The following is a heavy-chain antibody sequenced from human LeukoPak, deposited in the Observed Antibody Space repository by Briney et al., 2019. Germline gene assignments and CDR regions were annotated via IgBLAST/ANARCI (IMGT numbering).Heavy chain of an antibody. CDR3: AIYTNSAAGY. V-gene: IGHV4-39*01. CDR2: IYHTGTT. CDR1: GGSISSSIYH. J-gene: IGHJ4*02. D-gene: IGHD2-2*02. Sequence: PSETLSLTCTVSGGSISSSIYHGGWIRQPPGKGLEWIGTIYHTGTTHYNPSLKSRVTISVDTSRNQFSLTLNSMTAADTAVYYCAIYTNSAAGYWGQGALVAVPS.